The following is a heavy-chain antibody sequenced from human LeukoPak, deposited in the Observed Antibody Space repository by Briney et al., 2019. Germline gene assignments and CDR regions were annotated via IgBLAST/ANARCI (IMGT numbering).Heavy chain of an antibody. J-gene: IGHJ4*02. CDR1: GFTFSNNE. Sequence: GGSLRLSCAASGFTFSNNEMNWVRQAPGKGLEWVSYMSRGGNTIYYSDSVKGRFTISRDTAENSLSLQMNSLRAEDTAVYYCARNTGYSYGYFDYWGQGTRVTVSS. CDR3: ARNTGYSYGYFDY. V-gene: IGHV3-48*03. CDR2: MSRGGNTI. D-gene: IGHD5-18*01.